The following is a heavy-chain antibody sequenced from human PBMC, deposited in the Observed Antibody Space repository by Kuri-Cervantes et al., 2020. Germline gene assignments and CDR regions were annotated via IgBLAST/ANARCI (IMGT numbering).Heavy chain of an antibody. CDR1: GLTFSRYA. D-gene: IGHD4-11*01. V-gene: IGHV3-30-3*01. CDR2: ISYDGSNR. J-gene: IGHJ4*02. CDR3: ARGVGNYSAGAGY. Sequence: GESLRLSCATSGLTFSRYAMHWVRQAPGKGLEWVAGISYDGSNRYYADSVKGRFTISKDNSKNTLYLQMNSLSAEATAVYYCARGVGNYSAGAGYGGQGTLVTVSS.